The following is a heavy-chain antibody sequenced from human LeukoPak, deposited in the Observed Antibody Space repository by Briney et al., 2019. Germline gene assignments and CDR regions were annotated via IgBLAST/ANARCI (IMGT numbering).Heavy chain of an antibody. CDR2: ISSSSSYI. CDR1: GFTFSSYS. CDR3: AREDYDSSGYQVFAFDI. J-gene: IGHJ3*02. D-gene: IGHD3-22*01. V-gene: IGHV3-21*01. Sequence: GGSLRLSCAASGFTFSSYSMNWVRQAPGKGLEWVSSISSSSSYIYYADSVKGRFTISRDNAKNSLYLQMNSLGAEDTAVYYCAREDYDSSGYQVFAFDIWGQGTMVTVSS.